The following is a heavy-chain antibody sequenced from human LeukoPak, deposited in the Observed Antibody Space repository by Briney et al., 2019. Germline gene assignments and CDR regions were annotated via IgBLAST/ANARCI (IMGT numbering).Heavy chain of an antibody. V-gene: IGHV3-21*01. CDR1: GFTFSSYS. Sequence: PGGSLRLSCAASGFTFSSYSMNWVRQAPGKGLEWVSSISSSSSYIYYADSVKGRFTISRDNAKNSLYLQMNSLRAEDTAVYYCARGVPGRDPNYFDYWGQGTLVTVSS. CDR3: ARGVPGRDPNYFDY. J-gene: IGHJ4*02. D-gene: IGHD5/OR15-5a*01. CDR2: ISSSSSYI.